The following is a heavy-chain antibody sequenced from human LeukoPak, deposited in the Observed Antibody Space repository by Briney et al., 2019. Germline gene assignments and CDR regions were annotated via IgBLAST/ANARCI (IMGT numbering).Heavy chain of an antibody. CDR3: ARVDVVATAAFDY. D-gene: IGHD5-12*01. J-gene: IGHJ4*02. Sequence: PSETLSLTCTVSGDSISSGGYYWSWIRQHPGKGLEWIGNIYYSGSTFYNPSLKSRLTISVGTSKNQFSLKLSSVTAADTAVYYCARVDVVATAAFDYWGQGTLVTVSS. CDR2: IYYSGST. V-gene: IGHV4-31*03. CDR1: GDSISSGGYY.